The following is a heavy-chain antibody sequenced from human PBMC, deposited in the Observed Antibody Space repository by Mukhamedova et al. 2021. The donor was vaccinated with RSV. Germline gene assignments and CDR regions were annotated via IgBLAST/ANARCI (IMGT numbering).Heavy chain of an antibody. CDR3: AKDNTRERGGI. CDR2: SGSS. D-gene: IGHD2-15*01. J-gene: IGHJ3*02. V-gene: IGHV3-9*01. Sequence: SGSSGINAEYMGGRFTISRDNAKNSLYLQMNSLRAEDTALYYCAKDNTRERGGIWGQGTMVTVSS.